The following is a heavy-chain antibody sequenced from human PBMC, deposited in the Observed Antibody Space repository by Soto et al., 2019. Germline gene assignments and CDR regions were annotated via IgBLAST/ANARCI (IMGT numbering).Heavy chain of an antibody. CDR1: GYSFTSYW. CDR2: IYPGDSDT. J-gene: IGHJ4*02. CDR3: ARLYQLLTGTTVYYFDY. Sequence: PGESLKISCKGSGYSFTSYWIGWVRQMPGKGLEWMGIIYPGDSDTRYSPSFQGQVTISADKSISTAYLQWSSLKASDTAMYYCARLYQLLTGTTVYYFDYWGQGTLVTVSS. D-gene: IGHD1-7*01. V-gene: IGHV5-51*01.